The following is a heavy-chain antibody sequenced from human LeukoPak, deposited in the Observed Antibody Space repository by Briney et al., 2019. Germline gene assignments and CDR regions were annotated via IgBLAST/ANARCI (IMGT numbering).Heavy chain of an antibody. CDR1: GFTVSSNY. V-gene: IGHV3-66*01. Sequence: GGSLRLSCAASGFTVSSNYMSWVRQAPGKGLEWVSVIYSGGSTYYADSVKGRFTISRDNSKNTLYLQMNSLRAEDTAVYYCARDRATPYYGILTGSQILYYYGMDVWGQGTTVTVSS. CDR2: IYSGGST. CDR3: ARDRATPYYGILTGSQILYYYGMDV. D-gene: IGHD3-9*01. J-gene: IGHJ6*02.